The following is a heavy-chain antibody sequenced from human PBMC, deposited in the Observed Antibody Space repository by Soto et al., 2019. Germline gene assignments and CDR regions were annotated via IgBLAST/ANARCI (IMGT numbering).Heavy chain of an antibody. Sequence: GGSLRLSCAASGFTFSSYGMHWVRQAPGKGLEWVAVISYDGSNKYYADSVKGRFTISRDTSKNTRYLQMRSLRSEDTAVYYCARDWSSPLRDNVKYYDFWSGYYPTLPQDAFDIWGQGTMVTVSS. CDR2: ISYDGSNK. V-gene: IGHV3-30*03. CDR3: ARDWSSPLRDNVKYYDFWSGYYPTLPQDAFDI. J-gene: IGHJ3*02. D-gene: IGHD3-3*01. CDR1: GFTFSSYG.